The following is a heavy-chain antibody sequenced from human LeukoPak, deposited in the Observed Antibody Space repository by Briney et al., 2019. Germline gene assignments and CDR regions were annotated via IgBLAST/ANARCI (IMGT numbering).Heavy chain of an antibody. CDR2: IIPIFGTA. Sequence: SVKVSCKASGGTFSSYAISWVRQAPGQGLEWMGGIIPIFGTANYAQKFQGRVTITTDESTSTAYMELSSLRSEDTAVYYCARDLGYSSSWYLAPFDYWGQETWSPSPQ. J-gene: IGHJ4*01. CDR1: GGTFSSYA. V-gene: IGHV1-69*05. D-gene: IGHD6-13*01. CDR3: ARDLGYSSSWYLAPFDY.